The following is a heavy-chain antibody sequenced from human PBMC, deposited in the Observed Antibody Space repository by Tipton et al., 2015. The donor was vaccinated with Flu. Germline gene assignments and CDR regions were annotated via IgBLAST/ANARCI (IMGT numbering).Heavy chain of an antibody. CDR3: ARLTYYYGSGTSDC. J-gene: IGHJ4*02. Sequence: LRLSCVVSGFSITSGYYWGWIRQPPGKGLEWIGNINKSGSIYYSPSLKSRVTISVDTSNNQFSLKLSSVTAADTAVYYCARLTYYYGSGTSDCWGQGTLLTVSS. V-gene: IGHV4-38-2*01. D-gene: IGHD3-10*01. CDR1: GFSITSGYY. CDR2: INKSGSI.